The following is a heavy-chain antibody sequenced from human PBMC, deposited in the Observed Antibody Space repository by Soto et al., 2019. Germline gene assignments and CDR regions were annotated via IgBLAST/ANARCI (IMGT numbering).Heavy chain of an antibody. V-gene: IGHV3-30*18. CDR2: VIYDGSDK. J-gene: IGHJ4*02. CDR3: AKDKAGTTPYYFDN. Sequence: QVQLVESGGGVVQPGRSLRLSCVASGFTFSTYTVHWVRQAPGKGLEWVAAVIYDGSDKYYADSVKGRFTISRDNSMNTLYLQMNNLRLEDTAVYYCAKDKAGTTPYYFDNWGQGTLVTVAS. CDR1: GFTFSTYT. D-gene: IGHD1-7*01.